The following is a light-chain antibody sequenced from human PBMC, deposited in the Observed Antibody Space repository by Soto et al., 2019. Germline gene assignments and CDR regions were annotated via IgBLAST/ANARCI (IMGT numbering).Light chain of an antibody. Sequence: EIVMTQSPATLSVSPGERATLSCRASQSVSSNLAWYHQKPGQAPRLLIYGASTRATGITARFSGSGSATAFTLTISSLQSEDFAVYYCQQYNNWPPWTFGQGTKLEIK. CDR1: QSVSSN. CDR3: QQYNNWPPWT. CDR2: GAS. J-gene: IGKJ2*02. V-gene: IGKV3-15*01.